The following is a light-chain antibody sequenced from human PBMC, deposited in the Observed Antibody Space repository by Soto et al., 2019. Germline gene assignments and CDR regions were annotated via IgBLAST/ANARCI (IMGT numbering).Light chain of an antibody. CDR3: ASWDDSLNIYV. CDR2: GDN. V-gene: IGLV1-44*01. J-gene: IGLJ1*01. Sequence: QSVLTQPPSASGTPGQRVTISCSGSSSNIGSKTVHWYQQLPGTAPKLLIYGDNQRPSGVPDRFSGSKSGTSASLAISGLQSADEADYYCASWDDSLNIYVFGNGTKVTVL. CDR1: SSNIGSKT.